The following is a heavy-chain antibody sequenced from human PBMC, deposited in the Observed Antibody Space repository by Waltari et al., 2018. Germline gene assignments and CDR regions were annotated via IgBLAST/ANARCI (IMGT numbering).Heavy chain of an antibody. CDR3: ARLNSSSWYSWFDP. CDR1: GFTFSSYW. V-gene: IGHV3-7*01. CDR2: IKQDGSEK. J-gene: IGHJ5*02. Sequence: EVQLVESGGGLVQPGGSLRLSCAASGFTFSSYWMSWVRQAPGQGLEWVANIKQDGSEKYYVDSVKGRFTISRDNAKNSLYLQMNSLRAEDTAVYYCARLNSSSWYSWFDPWGQGTLVTVSS. D-gene: IGHD6-13*01.